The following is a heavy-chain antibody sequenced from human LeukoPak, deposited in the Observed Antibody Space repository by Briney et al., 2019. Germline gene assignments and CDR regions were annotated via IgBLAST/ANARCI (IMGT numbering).Heavy chain of an antibody. CDR3: ARDPPPGDSSGRDAFDI. Sequence: GASVKVSCKASGYTFTSYGISWVRQAPGQGLEWMGWISAYNGNTNYAQKLQGRVTMTTDTSTSTAYMELRSLRSDDTAVYYCARDPPPGDSSGRDAFDIWGQGTMVTVSS. CDR2: ISAYNGNT. V-gene: IGHV1-18*01. D-gene: IGHD3-22*01. CDR1: GYTFTSYG. J-gene: IGHJ3*02.